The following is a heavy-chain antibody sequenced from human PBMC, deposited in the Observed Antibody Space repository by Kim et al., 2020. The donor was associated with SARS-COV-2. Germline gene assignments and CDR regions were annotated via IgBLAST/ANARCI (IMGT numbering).Heavy chain of an antibody. CDR2: ISDSGGRA. D-gene: IGHD5-12*01. J-gene: IGHJ6*02. CDR3: AKVYSGNTFYGMDV. V-gene: IGHV3-23*01. CDR1: GFTFSNYA. Sequence: GGSLRLSCAVSGFTFSNYAMNWVRQAPGKGLEWVSFISDSGGRAYYADSVKGRFTISRDNSKNTLYLQMNSLRAEDTAIYYCAKVYSGNTFYGMDVWGQGTTGTVSS.